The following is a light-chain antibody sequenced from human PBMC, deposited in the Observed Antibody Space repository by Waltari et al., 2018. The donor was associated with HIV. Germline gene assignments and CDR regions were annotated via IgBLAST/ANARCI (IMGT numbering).Light chain of an antibody. V-gene: IGKV1-5*03. CDR2: KAS. Sequence: DIQMTQSPSTLSASVGDSVTITCRASQNINSWLAWYQQRHGNAPKLLIYKASTLEGGVPSRFSGSGSGTEFTLTITSLQPDDFASYYCQQYNGLSLTFGGGTRVEIK. CDR3: QQYNGLSLT. CDR1: QNINSW. J-gene: IGKJ4*01.